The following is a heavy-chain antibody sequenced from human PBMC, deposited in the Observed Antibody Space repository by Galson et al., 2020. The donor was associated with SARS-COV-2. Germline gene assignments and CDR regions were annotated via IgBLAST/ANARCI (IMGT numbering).Heavy chain of an antibody. D-gene: IGHD3-22*01. CDR1: GFTFSSYA. V-gene: IGHV3-30*04. CDR2: ISYDGSNK. J-gene: IGHJ6*02. CDR3: ARDYYDTNGYSKGMDV. Sequence: GESLKISCAASGFTFSSYAMHWVRQAPGKGLDWVAIISYDGSNKYYADSVKGRFTISRDNSKNTLYLQMNSLRAEDTAVYYCARDYYDTNGYSKGMDVWGQGTTVTFSS.